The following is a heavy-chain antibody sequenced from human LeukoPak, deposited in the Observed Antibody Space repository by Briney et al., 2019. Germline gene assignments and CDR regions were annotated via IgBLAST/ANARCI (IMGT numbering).Heavy chain of an antibody. Sequence: PGGSLRLSCAASGFTFSYYGIHWVRQAPGKGLEWVAVMWSDGSKKFYADSVKGRFTVSRDNSKNTVYLQMNSLRAEDTAVYYCARDFDTSGYYLFDYWGQGTLITVSS. J-gene: IGHJ4*02. D-gene: IGHD3-22*01. CDR3: ARDFDTSGYYLFDY. CDR2: MWSDGSKK. CDR1: GFTFSYYG. V-gene: IGHV3-33*01.